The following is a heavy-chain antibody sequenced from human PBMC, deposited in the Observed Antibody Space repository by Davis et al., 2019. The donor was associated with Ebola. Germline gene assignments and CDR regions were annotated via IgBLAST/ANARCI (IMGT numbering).Heavy chain of an antibody. CDR1: GFTFSSYG. CDR2: IWYDGSNK. D-gene: IGHD4-17*01. J-gene: IGHJ3*02. Sequence: GESLKISCAASGFTFSSYGMHWVRQAPGKGLEWVAVIWYDGSNKYYADSVKGRFTISRDNSKNTLYLQMNSLRAEDTAVYYCARVGWATVTTAGAFDIWGQGTMVTVSS. CDR3: ARVGWATVTTAGAFDI. V-gene: IGHV3-33*01.